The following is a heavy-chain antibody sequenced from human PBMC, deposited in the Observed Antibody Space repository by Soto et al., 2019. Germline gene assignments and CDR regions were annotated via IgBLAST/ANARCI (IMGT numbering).Heavy chain of an antibody. J-gene: IGHJ6*02. D-gene: IGHD1-26*01. V-gene: IGHV4-39*01. CDR2: IYYSGST. CDR3: ASSASYHNHAVYV. CDR1: GGSISSSSYY. Sequence: PSETLSLTCTVSGGSISSSSYYWSWIRQPPGKGLEWIGSIYYSGSTYYNPSLKSRVTISVDTSKNQFSLKLSSVTAADTAVYHCASSASYHNHAVYVWGQGTTVTVS.